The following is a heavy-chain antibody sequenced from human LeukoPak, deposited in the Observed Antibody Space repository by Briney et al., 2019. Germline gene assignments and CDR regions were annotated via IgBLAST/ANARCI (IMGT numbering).Heavy chain of an antibody. D-gene: IGHD3-10*01. J-gene: IGHJ6*02. CDR2: INQDGSDK. CDR3: AWYGVTHGLDV. V-gene: IGHV3-7*01. CDR1: GFSLSNYW. Sequence: GGSLRLSCAASGFSLSNYWMSWVRQAPGKGLEWVANINQDGSDKYYVDSVMGRFTISEDNAKNSVYLQMNSLRPEDTAIYYCAWYGVTHGLDVWSQGTTVTVSS.